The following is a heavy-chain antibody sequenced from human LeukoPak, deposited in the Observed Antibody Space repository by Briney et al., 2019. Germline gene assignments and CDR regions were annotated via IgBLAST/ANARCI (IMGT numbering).Heavy chain of an antibody. J-gene: IGHJ6*02. CDR1: GGTFSSYA. D-gene: IGHD3-3*01. Sequence: SVKASCKASGGTFSSYAISWVRQAPGQGLEWMGRITPIFGIANYAQKSQGRVTITADKSTSTAYMELSSLRSEDTAVYYCARGRYDSQYYYYYGMDVWGQGTTVTVSS. CDR2: ITPIFGIA. CDR3: ARGRYDSQYYYYYGMDV. V-gene: IGHV1-69*04.